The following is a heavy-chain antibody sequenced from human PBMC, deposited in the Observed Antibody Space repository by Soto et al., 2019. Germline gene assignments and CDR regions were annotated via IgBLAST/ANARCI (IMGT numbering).Heavy chain of an antibody. Sequence: GSVRLSCAASGFTLSSYAVSWVRQAPGKGLEWVSAISGSVDRTYYADSVRGRFTISRDHSKNTLYLQMNSLRAEDTAVYYCATRWLDPWGQGTLVTVSS. J-gene: IGHJ5*02. CDR1: GFTLSSYA. CDR2: ISGSVDRT. V-gene: IGHV3-23*01. CDR3: ATRWLDP.